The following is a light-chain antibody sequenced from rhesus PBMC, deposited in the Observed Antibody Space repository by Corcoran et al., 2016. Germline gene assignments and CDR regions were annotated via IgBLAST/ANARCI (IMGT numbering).Light chain of an antibody. Sequence: DIQMTQSPSSLSASVGDRVTITCRASQGITNDLAWYQQKPGETPKLLIYEASSLQSGIPSRFSGSGSGTDFTLTISSLQSEDFATYYCQHCYSTPRTFGQGTKVEIK. CDR3: QHCYSTPRT. CDR1: QGITND. J-gene: IGKJ1*01. CDR2: EAS. V-gene: IGKV1-25*01.